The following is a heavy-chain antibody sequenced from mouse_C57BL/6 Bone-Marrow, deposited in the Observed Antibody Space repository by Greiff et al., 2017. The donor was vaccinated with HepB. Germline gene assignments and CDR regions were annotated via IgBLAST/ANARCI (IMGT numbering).Heavy chain of an antibody. CDR3: ARRYYGSSSWYFDV. D-gene: IGHD1-1*01. CDR2: ISNLAYSI. V-gene: IGHV5-15*01. J-gene: IGHJ1*03. CDR1: GFTFSDYG. Sequence: EVQRVESGGGLVQPGGSLKLSCAASGFTFSDYGMAWVRQAPRKGPEWVAFISNLAYSIYYADTVTGRFTISRENAKNTLYLEMSSLRSEDTAMYYCARRYYGSSSWYFDVWGTGTTVTVSS.